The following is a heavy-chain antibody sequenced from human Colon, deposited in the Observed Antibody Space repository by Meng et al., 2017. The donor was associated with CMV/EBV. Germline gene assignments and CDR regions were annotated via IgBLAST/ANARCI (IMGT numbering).Heavy chain of an antibody. CDR3: VRGDGSRHASRLLDY. D-gene: IGHD2-15*01. CDR2: IRQDGGDI. Sequence: GESLKISCAASGFIFSNYWMSWVRQAPGHGLEWVANIRQDGGDIYYVDSVKGRFTISRDNAQNLLYLQINSLRVEDTAVYHCVRGDGSRHASRLLDYWGQGTLVTVSS. V-gene: IGHV3-7*01. CDR1: GFIFSNYW. J-gene: IGHJ4*02.